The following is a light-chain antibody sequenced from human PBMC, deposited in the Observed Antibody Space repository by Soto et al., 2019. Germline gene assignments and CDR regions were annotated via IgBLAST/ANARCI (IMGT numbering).Light chain of an antibody. CDR3: QSFSHWPPLT. Sequence: VMTHSPATLSVSPVERATRSCRASQCVSTNLAWYQQKPGQAPRLLIYHASPRATGIPARFSGSGSGTGFTLTISSLQSEDSAVYYCQSFSHWPPLTFGGGTKVQI. V-gene: IGKV3-15*01. CDR2: HAS. CDR1: QCVSTN. J-gene: IGKJ4*02.